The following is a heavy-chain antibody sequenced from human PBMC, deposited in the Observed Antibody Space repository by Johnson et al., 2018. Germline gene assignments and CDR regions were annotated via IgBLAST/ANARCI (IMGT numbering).Heavy chain of an antibody. Sequence: EVQLVESGGGLVQPGRSLRLSCAASGFTFDDYAMHWVRQAPGKGLEWVSGISWNSGSIGYADSVKGRFTISRDNAKNSLYLQMNSLRAEDTALYYCAKDGPTVDAFDIWGQGTMVTVSS. CDR3: AKDGPTVDAFDI. J-gene: IGHJ3*02. V-gene: IGHV3-9*01. CDR2: ISWNSGSI. CDR1: GFTFDDYA.